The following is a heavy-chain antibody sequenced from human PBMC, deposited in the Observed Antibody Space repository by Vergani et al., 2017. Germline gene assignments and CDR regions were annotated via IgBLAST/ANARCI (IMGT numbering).Heavy chain of an antibody. CDR1: GFTFSRYA. CDR2: ISGSGGNT. Sequence: EVQLLESGGNLIQPGGSLRLSCGASGFTFSRYAMTWVRLAPGKGLQWVSAISGSGGNTFYTASVKGRFTISRDNSKDTLYLQMNSLRVEDTAIYYCAKARDPNCKGGNCYSYYYGLDLWGQGTTVTVSS. D-gene: IGHD2-21*01. J-gene: IGHJ6*02. V-gene: IGHV3-23*01. CDR3: AKARDPNCKGGNCYSYYYGLDL.